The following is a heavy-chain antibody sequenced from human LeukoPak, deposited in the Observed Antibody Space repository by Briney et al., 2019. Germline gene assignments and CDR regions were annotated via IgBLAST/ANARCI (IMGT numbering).Heavy chain of an antibody. V-gene: IGHV3-11*06. Sequence: GGSLRLSCAASGFTFSDYYMSWIRQAPGKGLEWVSYISSSSSYTNYADSVKGRFTISRDNAKNSLYLQMNSLRAEDTAVYYCARVGHSTYYDILTGRDRFDPWGQGTLVTVSS. J-gene: IGHJ5*02. CDR1: GFTFSDYY. D-gene: IGHD3-9*01. CDR2: ISSSSSYT. CDR3: ARVGHSTYYDILTGRDRFDP.